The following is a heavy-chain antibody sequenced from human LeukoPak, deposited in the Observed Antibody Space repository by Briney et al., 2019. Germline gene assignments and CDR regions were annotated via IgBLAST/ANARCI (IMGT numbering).Heavy chain of an antibody. J-gene: IGHJ6*02. CDR3: ARDSPDSSSLPYYYGMDV. D-gene: IGHD6-13*01. CDR1: GFTFSSYG. V-gene: IGHV3-33*01. Sequence: GGSLRLSCAASGFTFSSYGMHWVRQAPGKGLEWVAVIWYDGSNKYYADSVKGRFTISRDNSKNTLYLQMNSLRAEDTAVYYCARDSPDSSSLPYYYGMDVWGQGTTVTVSS. CDR2: IWYDGSNK.